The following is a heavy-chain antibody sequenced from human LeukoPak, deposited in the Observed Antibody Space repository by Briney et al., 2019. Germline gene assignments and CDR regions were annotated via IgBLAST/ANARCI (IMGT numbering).Heavy chain of an antibody. V-gene: IGHV4-34*01. CDR2: INHSGTT. J-gene: IGHJ4*02. CDR1: GGSFSGYY. CDR3: AAFHDYGDY. Sequence: SETLSLTCAVSGGSFSGYYWNWIRQPPGKGLEWIGEINHSGTTNYNPSLKSRVTISLDTSKNHFSLRLSSVTAADTAVYYCAAFHDYGDYWGQGTLVTVSS.